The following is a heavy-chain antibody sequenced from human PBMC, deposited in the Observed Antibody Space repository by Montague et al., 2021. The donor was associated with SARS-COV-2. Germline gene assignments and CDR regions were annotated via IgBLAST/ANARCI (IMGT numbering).Heavy chain of an antibody. D-gene: IGHD6-13*01. V-gene: IGHV4-4*02. Sequence: SETLSLTCAVSGASVSSINWWSWVRQPPGRGLEWIAEIHHTGITNFNPSLRSRVSIFLDKSKNQFSLTLTSVTAADTAMYYCASHFVWQQLSTWGQGTLVSVSS. CDR3: ASHFVWQQLST. CDR2: IHHTGIT. J-gene: IGHJ4*02. CDR1: GASVSSINW.